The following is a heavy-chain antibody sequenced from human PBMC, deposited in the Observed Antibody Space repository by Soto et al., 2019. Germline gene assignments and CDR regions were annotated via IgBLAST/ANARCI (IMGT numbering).Heavy chain of an antibody. CDR3: SILEGA. Sequence: EVQLVESGGGLVQPGGSLTLSCAVSGLTFGDHYMEWVRQAPGKGLEWVARARNKAKGYSTDFAASVNGRFTISRDESKKSLNLQMTSLMTEDTAVDYCSILEGAWGQGTLVIVSS. J-gene: IGHJ5*02. CDR2: ARNKAKGYST. V-gene: IGHV3-72*01. D-gene: IGHD2-21*01. CDR1: GLTFGDHY.